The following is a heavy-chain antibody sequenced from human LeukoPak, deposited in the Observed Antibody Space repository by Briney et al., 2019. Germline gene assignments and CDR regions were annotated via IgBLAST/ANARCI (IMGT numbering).Heavy chain of an antibody. CDR3: ARGLYDSSGYIYYYYGMDV. D-gene: IGHD3-22*01. CDR2: TYYRSKWYN. CDR1: GDSVSSNSAA. J-gene: IGHJ6*02. V-gene: IGHV6-1*01. Sequence: SQTLSLTCAISGDSVSSNSAAWNWIRQSPSRGLEWLGSTYYRSKWYNDYAVSVKSRITINPDTSKNQFSLQLNSVTPEDTAVYYCARGLYDSSGYIYYYYGMDVWGQGTTVTVSS.